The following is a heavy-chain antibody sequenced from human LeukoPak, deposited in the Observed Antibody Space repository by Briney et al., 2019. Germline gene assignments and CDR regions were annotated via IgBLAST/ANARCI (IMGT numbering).Heavy chain of an antibody. J-gene: IGHJ5*02. CDR2: INPTGGST. D-gene: IGHD1-26*01. V-gene: IGHV1-46*01. Sequence: GASVKVSCKASGYTFTGYYMHWLRQAPGQGLEWMGLINPTGGSTGYAQKFQGRVTMTRDMSTSTDYMELSSLRSEDTAIYYCARDNSVGDNAWWFDPWGQGTLVTVSS. CDR3: ARDNSVGDNAWWFDP. CDR1: GYTFTGYY.